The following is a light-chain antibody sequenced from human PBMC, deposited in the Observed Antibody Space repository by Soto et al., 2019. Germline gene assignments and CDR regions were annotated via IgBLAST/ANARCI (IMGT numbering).Light chain of an antibody. CDR2: AND. J-gene: IGLJ3*02. V-gene: IGLV1-40*01. CDR3: SAWDDRLSVV. Sequence: QSVLTQPPSVSGAPGQRVTISCTGNNSNLGAGYDVHWYQQFPGTAPKLLIFANDKRPSGVPERFSASKSGTSASLAISGLRSEDEAEYFCSAWDDRLSVVFGGGTKLTVL. CDR1: NSNLGAGYD.